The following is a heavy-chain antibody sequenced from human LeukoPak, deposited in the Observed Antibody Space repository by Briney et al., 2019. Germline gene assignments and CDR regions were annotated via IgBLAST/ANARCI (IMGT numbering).Heavy chain of an antibody. J-gene: IGHJ5*02. V-gene: IGHV4-59*11. CDR1: GGSIRNHF. Sequence: PSETLSLTCSVSGGSIRNHFWSWIRLPPGKGLEWIGNIYYTTNPNYNPSLARRVTISVDTSKNQLSLKLDSATAADTAVYYCARDRNYFDPWGQGTRVTVSS. CDR2: IYYTTNP. D-gene: IGHD4-11*01. CDR3: ARDRNYFDP.